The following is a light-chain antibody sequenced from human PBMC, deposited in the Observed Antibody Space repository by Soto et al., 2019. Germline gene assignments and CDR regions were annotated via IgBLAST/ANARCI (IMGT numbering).Light chain of an antibody. V-gene: IGLV1-44*01. CDR2: SSN. Sequence: QSVLTQPPSVSAAPGQKVTISCSGSSSNIGGNSVSWYQQLPGTAPKLLVYSSNLRPSGVPDRFSGSKSGTSASLAISGLQSEDESDYYCAAWDGSMNGVVFGGGTQRTVL. CDR3: AAWDGSMNGVV. CDR1: SSNIGGNS. J-gene: IGLJ3*02.